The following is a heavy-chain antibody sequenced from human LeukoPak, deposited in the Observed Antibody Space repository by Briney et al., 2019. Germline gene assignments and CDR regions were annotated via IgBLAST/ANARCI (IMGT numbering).Heavy chain of an antibody. D-gene: IGHD3-10*01. Sequence: GGSLRLSCAASGFTFSDHYMDWVRQAPGKGLDWIGRSRNRAHSYSTEYAASVKGRFTVSRADSENSLYIQMNSLKTDDTAVYYCVALIRGLGYWGQGTLVTVSS. CDR3: VALIRGLGY. CDR1: GFTFSDHY. J-gene: IGHJ4*02. V-gene: IGHV3-72*01. CDR2: SRNRAHSYST.